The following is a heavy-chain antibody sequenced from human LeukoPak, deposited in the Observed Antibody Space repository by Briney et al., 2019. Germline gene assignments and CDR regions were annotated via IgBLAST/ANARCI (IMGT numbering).Heavy chain of an antibody. V-gene: IGHV3-23*01. D-gene: IGHD2-15*01. Sequence: GGSLRLSCAASGFTFTSYSMNWVRQAPGKGLEWVSTISGGGGSTYYADSVKGRFTISRDNSKNMVYLQMNNLRADDTAVYYCAKSVVVITFRFDDWGQGALVTVSS. CDR3: AKSVVVITFRFDD. CDR1: GFTFTSYS. CDR2: ISGGGGST. J-gene: IGHJ4*02.